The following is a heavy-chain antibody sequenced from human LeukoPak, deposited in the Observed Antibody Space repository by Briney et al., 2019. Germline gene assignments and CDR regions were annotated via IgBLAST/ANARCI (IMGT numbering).Heavy chain of an antibody. CDR1: GGSISSSNW. J-gene: IGHJ5*02. D-gene: IGHD5-24*01. V-gene: IGHV4-4*02. Sequence: SGTLSLTCAVSGGSISSSNWWSWVRPPPGKGLEGIGEIYHSGSTNYNPSLKSRVTISVDKSKNQFSLKLSSVTAADTAVYYCARHTAEKYNWFDRWGQGTLVTVSS. CDR2: IYHSGST. CDR3: ARHTAEKYNWFDR.